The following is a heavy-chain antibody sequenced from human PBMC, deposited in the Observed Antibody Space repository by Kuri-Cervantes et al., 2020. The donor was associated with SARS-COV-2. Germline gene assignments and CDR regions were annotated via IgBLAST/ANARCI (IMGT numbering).Heavy chain of an antibody. Sequence: GESLKISCAASGFIVSSSYMSWVRQAPGKGLEWVSIIYAGGGTYYADSVKGQFTISRDISKNTVFLQMNRLRPEDTAVYYCARDGYDSSGYYLDYWGQGTLGTVSS. J-gene: IGHJ4*02. CDR1: GFIVSSSY. D-gene: IGHD3-22*01. CDR3: ARDGYDSSGYYLDY. CDR2: IYAGGGT. V-gene: IGHV3-66*02.